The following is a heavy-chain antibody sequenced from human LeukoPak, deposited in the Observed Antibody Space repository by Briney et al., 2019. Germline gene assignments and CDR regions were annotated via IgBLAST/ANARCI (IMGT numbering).Heavy chain of an antibody. CDR3: ARDHVRYHI. CDR1: GFIFSSYT. Sequence: GGSLRLSCVDSGFIFSSYTMNWVRQAPGKGLEWVAVISYDGNNRDYADSVRGRFTISRDNSKNTLYLDMKTQRPGDTAVYYCARDHVRYHIWGQGTLVTVSS. CDR2: ISYDGNNR. V-gene: IGHV3-30-3*01. J-gene: IGHJ4*02. D-gene: IGHD2-2*01.